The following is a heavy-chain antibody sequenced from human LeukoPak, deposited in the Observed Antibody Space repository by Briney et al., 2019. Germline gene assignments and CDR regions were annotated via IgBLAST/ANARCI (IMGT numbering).Heavy chain of an antibody. V-gene: IGHV3-30*02. J-gene: IGHJ3*02. CDR3: AKKTIVGATVDAFDI. CDR2: IRYDGFNK. Sequence: PGGSLRLSCAASGFTFSNYGMHGVRQAPGKGLEWVASIRYDGFNKYYADSLKGRFTISRDNSKNTLYLQMNSLRAEDTAVYYCAKKTIVGATVDAFDIWGQGTMVIVSS. CDR1: GFTFSNYG. D-gene: IGHD1-26*01.